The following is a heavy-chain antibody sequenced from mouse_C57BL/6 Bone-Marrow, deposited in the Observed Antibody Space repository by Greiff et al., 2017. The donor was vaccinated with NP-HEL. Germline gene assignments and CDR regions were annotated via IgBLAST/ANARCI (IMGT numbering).Heavy chain of an antibody. Sequence: QVQLKESGAELVRPGTSVKVSCKASGYAFTNYLIEWVKQRPGQGLEWIGVINPGSGGTNYNEKFKGKATLTADKSSSTAYMQLSSLTSEDSAVYFCARVVTTSYAMDYWGQGTSVTVSS. CDR3: ARVVTTSYAMDY. J-gene: IGHJ4*01. CDR1: GYAFTNYL. V-gene: IGHV1-54*01. D-gene: IGHD2-1*01. CDR2: INPGSGGT.